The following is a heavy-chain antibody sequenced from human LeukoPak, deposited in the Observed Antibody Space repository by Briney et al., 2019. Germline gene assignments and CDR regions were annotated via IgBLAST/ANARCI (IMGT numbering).Heavy chain of an antibody. CDR1: GYTFTSYG. V-gene: IGHV1-18*01. J-gene: IGHJ4*02. Sequence: GASVKVSCKASGYTFTSYGISWVRQAPGQGLEWMGWISAYNGNTNYAQKLQGRVTMTTDTSTSTAYMELRSLRSDDTAVYYCARVSYIVVVAAIGDIDYWGQGTLVTVSP. D-gene: IGHD2-21*02. CDR2: ISAYNGNT. CDR3: ARVSYIVVVAAIGDIDY.